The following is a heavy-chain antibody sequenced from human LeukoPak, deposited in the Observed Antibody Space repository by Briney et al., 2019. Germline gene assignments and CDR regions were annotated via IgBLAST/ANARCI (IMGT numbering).Heavy chain of an antibody. CDR3: AKDIMVENYYDSSGYYPY. CDR2: ISGSGGST. Sequence: GSLRLSCAASGFTFSSYAMSWVRQAPGKGLEWVSAISGSGGSTYYADSVKGRFTISRDNSKNTLYLQMNSLRAEDTAVYYCAKDIMVENYYDSSGYYPYWGQGTLVTVSS. D-gene: IGHD3-22*01. CDR1: GFTFSSYA. J-gene: IGHJ4*02. V-gene: IGHV3-23*01.